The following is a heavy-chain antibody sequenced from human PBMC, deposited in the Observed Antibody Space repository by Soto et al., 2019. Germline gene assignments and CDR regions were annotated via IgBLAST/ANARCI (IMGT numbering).Heavy chain of an antibody. V-gene: IGHV3-9*01. CDR2: ISWNSGSI. CDR1: GFTFDDYA. CDR3: AKDISDTRWSWFDP. D-gene: IGHD2-15*01. J-gene: IGHJ5*02. Sequence: EVQLVESGGGLVQPGRSLRLSCAASGFTFDDYAMHWVRQAPGKGLEWVSGISWNSGSIGYADSVKGRFTISRDNAKNSLYLQMNSLRAEDTALYYCAKDISDTRWSWFDPWGQGTLVTVSS.